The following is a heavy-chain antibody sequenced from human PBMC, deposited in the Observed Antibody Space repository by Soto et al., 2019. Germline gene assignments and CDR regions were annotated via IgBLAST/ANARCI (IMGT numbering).Heavy chain of an antibody. D-gene: IGHD6-19*01. V-gene: IGHV3-9*01. CDR3: AKDLGASGWYGVDY. CDR1: GFTFDDYA. J-gene: IGHJ4*02. CDR2: ISWNSGSI. Sequence: EVQLVESGGGLVQPGRSLRLSCAASGFTFDDYAMHWVRQAPGKGLEWVSGISWNSGSIGYADSVKGRFTISRDNAKNSLYLQMNSLGAEDTALYYCAKDLGASGWYGVDYWGQGTLVTVSS.